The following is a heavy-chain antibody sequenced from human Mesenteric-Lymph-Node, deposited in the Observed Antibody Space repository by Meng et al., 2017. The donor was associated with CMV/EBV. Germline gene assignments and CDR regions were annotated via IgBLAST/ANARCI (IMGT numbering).Heavy chain of an antibody. Sequence: GESLKISCAASGFTFSSYWMSWVRQAPGKGLEWVAVIWSDGSNKYYAESVKGRFTVSRDNPKNTLYLRMNSLRADDTAVYYCAKGTGSYQHYYGMEVWGQGTAVTVSS. J-gene: IGHJ6*02. CDR2: IWSDGSNK. CDR3: AKGTGSYQHYYGMEV. D-gene: IGHD3-10*01. V-gene: IGHV3-33*08. CDR1: GFTFSSYW.